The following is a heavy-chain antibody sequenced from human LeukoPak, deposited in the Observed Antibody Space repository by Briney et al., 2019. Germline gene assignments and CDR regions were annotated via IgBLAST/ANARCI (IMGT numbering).Heavy chain of an antibody. CDR3: VRDLILVWTPGDDFDH. CDR2: INERATII. D-gene: IGHD3-16*01. CDR1: GFTFSNYW. Sequence: GGSLRLSCAASGFTFSNYWMHWVRQAPGKGLEWVSRINERATIISYADSVKGRFTISRENARDTLYLQMNSLTAEDTAVYYCVRDLILVWTPGDDFDHWGQGTLVTVSS. V-gene: IGHV3-74*01. J-gene: IGHJ4*02.